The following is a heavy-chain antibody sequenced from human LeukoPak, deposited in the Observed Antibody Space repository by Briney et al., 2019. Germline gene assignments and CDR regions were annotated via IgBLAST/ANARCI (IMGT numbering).Heavy chain of an antibody. D-gene: IGHD2-2*01. J-gene: IGHJ6*03. Sequence: PGGSLRLSCAASGFSFVNHWMSWVRQAPGKGLEWLANIKQDGSETYYLDSVKGRFTVSRDNAKNSLYLQMNTLRAEDTAIYYCAKVHQVLPYYYYYYMDVWGKGTTVTVSS. CDR2: IKQDGSET. CDR3: AKVHQVLPYYYYYYMDV. V-gene: IGHV3-7*01. CDR1: GFSFVNHW.